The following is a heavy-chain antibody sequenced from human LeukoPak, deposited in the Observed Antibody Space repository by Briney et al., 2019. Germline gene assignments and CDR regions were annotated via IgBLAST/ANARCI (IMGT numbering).Heavy chain of an antibody. D-gene: IGHD2/OR15-2a*01. CDR3: ARQRLLGDYFDS. CDR2: ISYSGTT. V-gene: IGHV4-39*01. Sequence: SETLSLTCTVSDGSIASSFYYWGWIRRPPGKGLQWIGTISYSGTTDYNPSLKNRVTVSIDTSKDHFSLKLTSVTAADSAVYYCARQRLLGDYFDSWGQGALVTVFS. J-gene: IGHJ4*02. CDR1: DGSIASSFYY.